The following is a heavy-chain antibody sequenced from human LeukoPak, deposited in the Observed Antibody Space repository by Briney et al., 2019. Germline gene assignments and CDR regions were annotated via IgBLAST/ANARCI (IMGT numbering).Heavy chain of an antibody. D-gene: IGHD3-10*02. CDR3: AELGITMIGGV. CDR1: GLTFSRYS. V-gene: IGHV3-21*01. Sequence: GGSLRLSCAAPGLTFSRYSMNWVRQAPGKGLEWVSSISSSSSYIYYADSVKGRFTISRDNAKNSLYLQMNSLRAEDTAVYYCAELGITMIGGVWGKGTTVTISS. J-gene: IGHJ6*04. CDR2: ISSSSSYI.